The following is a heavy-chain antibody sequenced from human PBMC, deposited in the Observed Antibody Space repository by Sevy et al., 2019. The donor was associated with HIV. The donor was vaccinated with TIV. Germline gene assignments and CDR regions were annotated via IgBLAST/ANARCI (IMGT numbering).Heavy chain of an antibody. D-gene: IGHD6-19*01. CDR2: IYYSGST. Sequence: SETLSLTCTVSGGSISSGGYYWSWIRQHPGKGLEWIGYIYYSGSTYYNPSLKSRVTISVDTSKNQFSLKLSSVTAADTAVYYCARGPVVAGMTIGSAFDIWGQGTMVTVSS. CDR3: ARGPVVAGMTIGSAFDI. CDR1: GGSISSGGYY. J-gene: IGHJ3*02. V-gene: IGHV4-31*03.